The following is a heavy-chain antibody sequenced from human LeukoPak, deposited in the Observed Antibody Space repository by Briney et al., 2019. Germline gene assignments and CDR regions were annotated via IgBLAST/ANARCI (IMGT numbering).Heavy chain of an antibody. D-gene: IGHD6-19*01. J-gene: IGHJ4*02. CDR2: IYYSGST. V-gene: IGHV4-59*01. CDR3: ARTGSGWYGTFDY. CDR1: GGSISSYY. Sequence: SETLSLTCTASGGSISSYYWSWIRQPPGKGLEWIGYIYYSGSTNYNPSLKSRVTISVDTSKNQFSLKLSSVTAADTAVYYCARTGSGWYGTFDYWGQGTLVTVSS.